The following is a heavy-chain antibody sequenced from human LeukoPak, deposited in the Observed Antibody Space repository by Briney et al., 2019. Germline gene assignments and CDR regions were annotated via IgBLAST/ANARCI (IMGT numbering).Heavy chain of an antibody. CDR1: GISLSNYG. CDR3: AKRGVVIRGILVIGYHQEAYHYDF. D-gene: IGHD3-10*01. J-gene: IGHJ4*02. V-gene: IGHV3-23*01. CDR2: ISERGGGT. Sequence: GGSLRLSCVVSGISLSNYGMTWVRQAPGKGLEWVSYISERGGGTTYADSVKGRFTISRDTSLNTLYLQMDNLRAEETAVYFCAKRGVVIRGILVIGYHQEAYHYDFWGQGVLVTVSS.